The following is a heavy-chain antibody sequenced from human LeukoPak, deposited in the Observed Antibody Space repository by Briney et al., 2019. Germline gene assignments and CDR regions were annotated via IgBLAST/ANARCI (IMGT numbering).Heavy chain of an antibody. CDR2: ISYDGSNK. CDR3: AKDSLPSSSWYNEFDY. D-gene: IGHD6-13*01. CDR1: GFTFSSYG. J-gene: IGHJ4*02. Sequence: GGSLRLSCAASGFTFSSYGMPWVRQAPGKGLEWVAVISYDGSNKYYADSVKGRFTISRDNSKNTLYLQMNSLRAEDTAVYYCAKDSLPSSSWYNEFDYWGQGTLVTVSS. V-gene: IGHV3-30*18.